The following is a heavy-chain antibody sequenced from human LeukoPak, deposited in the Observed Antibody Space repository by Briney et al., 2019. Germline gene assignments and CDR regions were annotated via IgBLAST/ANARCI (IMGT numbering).Heavy chain of an antibody. J-gene: IGHJ4*02. CDR1: GDSVSSNSAA. V-gene: IGHV6-1*01. Sequence: SQTLSLTCAISGDSVSSNSAAWNWIRQSPSRGLEWLGRTYYRSKWYNAVSMESRITINPDTSKNQVSLQLNSVTPEDTAVYYCARDRNFGGPYNSIDYWGQGTLVTASS. CDR3: ARDRNFGGPYNSIDY. D-gene: IGHD2/OR15-2a*01. CDR2: TYYRSKWY.